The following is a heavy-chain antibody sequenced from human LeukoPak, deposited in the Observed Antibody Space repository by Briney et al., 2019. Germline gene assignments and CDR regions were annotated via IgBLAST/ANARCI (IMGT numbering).Heavy chain of an antibody. CDR1: GFSFRTYG. D-gene: IGHD2-15*01. Sequence: GSLRLSFTASGFSFRTYGMALVRQAPGKGLEWVFSMSSGSRYIYYADSVRGRFTISRDNTKNSLYLLMNNLRAEDTAIYYCARDRPTGASRVFVVQWGQGTPVTVSS. CDR3: ARDRPTGASRVFVVQ. CDR2: MSSGSRYI. J-gene: IGHJ4*02. V-gene: IGHV3-21*06.